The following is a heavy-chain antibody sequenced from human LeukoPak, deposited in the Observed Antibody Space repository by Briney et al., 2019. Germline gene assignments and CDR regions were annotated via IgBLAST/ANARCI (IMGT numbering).Heavy chain of an antibody. V-gene: IGHV3-53*01. CDR1: GFTVSSNY. CDR3: ARGPGDSSSPFDY. CDR2: IYSGGST. D-gene: IGHD6-6*01. Sequence: GGSLRLSCAASGFTVSSNYMSWVRQAPGKGLEWVSVIYSGGSTYYADSVKGRFTISRDNSKNTLYLQMNSLRAEDTAVYYCARGPGDSSSPFDYWGQGTQVTVSS. J-gene: IGHJ4*02.